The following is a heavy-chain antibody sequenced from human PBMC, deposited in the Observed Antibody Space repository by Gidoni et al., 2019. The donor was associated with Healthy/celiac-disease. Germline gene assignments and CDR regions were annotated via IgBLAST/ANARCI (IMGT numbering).Heavy chain of an antibody. Sequence: QVQLVESGGGLVKPGGSLRLSCAAYGCSFRDYYMSWIRQAPGKGREWVSYISSSTSYPTYADSVKGRFTISRDNAKKSLYLQMNSLRVEDTAVYYCARVGSGYDGYWYFDLWGRGTLVTVSS. D-gene: IGHD5-12*01. CDR3: ARVGSGYDGYWYFDL. V-gene: IGHV3-11*05. CDR1: GCSFRDYY. CDR2: ISSSTSYP. J-gene: IGHJ2*01.